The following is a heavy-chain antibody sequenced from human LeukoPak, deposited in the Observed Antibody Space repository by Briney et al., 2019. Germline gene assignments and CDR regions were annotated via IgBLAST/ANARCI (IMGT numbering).Heavy chain of an antibody. CDR3: ARGEDNADKYLREDY. CDR1: GFTFSSYA. D-gene: IGHD2/OR15-2a*01. V-gene: IGHV3-7*04. CDR2: IKQDGSEK. J-gene: IGHJ4*02. Sequence: GGSLRLSCAASGFTFSSYAMSWGRQAPGKGREWVANIKQDGSEKYYVDSVKGRFTISRDNAKNSLYLQMNSLRADDTAVYYCARGEDNADKYLREDYWGQGILVTVSS.